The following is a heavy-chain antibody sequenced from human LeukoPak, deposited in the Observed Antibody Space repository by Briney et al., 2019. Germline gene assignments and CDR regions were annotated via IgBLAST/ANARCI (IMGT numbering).Heavy chain of an antibody. CDR3: ARASEAGSVVPAAIPDY. V-gene: IGHV1-18*01. CDR2: ISAYNGNT. J-gene: IGHJ4*02. Sequence: GASVKVSCKASGYTFTSYGISWVRQAPGQGLEWMGWISAYNGNTNYAQKLQGRVTMTTDTSTGTAYMELRSLRSDDTAVYYCARASEAGSVVPAAIPDYWGQGTLVTVSS. D-gene: IGHD2-2*02. CDR1: GYTFTSYG.